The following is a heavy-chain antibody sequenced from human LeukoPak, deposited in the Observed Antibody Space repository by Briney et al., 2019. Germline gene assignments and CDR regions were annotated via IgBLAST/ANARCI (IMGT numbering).Heavy chain of an antibody. V-gene: IGHV4-59*01. CDR2: IHYSGST. CDR3: ARVDCSGGSCYSFDY. J-gene: IGHJ4*02. Sequence: SETLSLTCIVSGGSISSYYWSWIRQPPGKGLEWIAHIHYSGSTNYNPSLKSRVTISVDTSKNQFSLKLSSVTAADTAVYYCARVDCSGGSCYSFDYWGQGTLVTVSS. D-gene: IGHD2-15*01. CDR1: GGSISSYY.